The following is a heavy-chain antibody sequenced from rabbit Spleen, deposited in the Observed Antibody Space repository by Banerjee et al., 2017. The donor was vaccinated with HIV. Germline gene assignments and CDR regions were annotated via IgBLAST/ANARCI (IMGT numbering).Heavy chain of an antibody. Sequence: QEQLKETGGGLVQPGGSLTLSCKASGFAFATYYMSWVRQAPGKGLEWIGSIDPVFGIANYASWVNGRFTISKTSSTTVTLQMTSLTVADTATYFCARGSGDVGWGYLIWGPGTLVTVS. J-gene: IGHJ2*01. CDR2: IDPVFGIA. CDR3: ARGSGDVGWGYLI. V-gene: IGHV1S45*01. CDR1: GFAFATYYM. D-gene: IGHD2-1*01.